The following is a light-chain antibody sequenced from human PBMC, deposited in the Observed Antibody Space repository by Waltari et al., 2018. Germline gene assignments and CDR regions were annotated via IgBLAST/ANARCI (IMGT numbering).Light chain of an antibody. Sequence: QSALTQPPSASGSPGQSVTISCTGTSSDVGGYNYVSCYQQHPGKAPRLMIYEVTKRPSGVPDRFSGSKSGHTASLTVSGLQAEDEADYYCSSYAGNNWVFGGGTKLTVL. CDR2: EVT. CDR3: SSYAGNNWV. J-gene: IGLJ3*02. V-gene: IGLV2-8*01. CDR1: SSDVGGYNY.